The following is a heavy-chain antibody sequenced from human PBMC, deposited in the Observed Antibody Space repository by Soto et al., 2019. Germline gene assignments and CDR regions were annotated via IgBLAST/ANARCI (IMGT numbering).Heavy chain of an antibody. J-gene: IGHJ4*02. D-gene: IGHD2-15*01. V-gene: IGHV3-23*01. CDR2: ISGSGGST. Sequence: GGSLRLSCAASGFTFSSYAMSWVRQAPGKGLEWVSAISGSGGSTDYADSVKGRFTISRDNSKNTLYLQMNSLRAEDTAVYSCAKDLRISATQYYFDYWGQGTRGTVSS. CDR3: AKDLRISATQYYFDY. CDR1: GFTFSSYA.